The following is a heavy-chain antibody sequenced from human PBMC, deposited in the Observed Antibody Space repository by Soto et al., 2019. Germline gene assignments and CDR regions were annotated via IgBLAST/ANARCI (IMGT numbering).Heavy chain of an antibody. CDR3: ARVRYCSGGSCYSDYYYYYMDV. V-gene: IGHV4-39*01. D-gene: IGHD2-15*01. CDR1: GGSISSSSYY. Sequence: QLQLQESGPGLVKPSETLSLTCTVSGGSISSSSYYWGWIRQPPGKGLEWIGSIYYSGSTYYNPSLKSRVTISVATSKNQFSLKLSSVTAADTAVYYCARVRYCSGGSCYSDYYYYYMDVWGKGTTVTVSS. CDR2: IYYSGST. J-gene: IGHJ6*03.